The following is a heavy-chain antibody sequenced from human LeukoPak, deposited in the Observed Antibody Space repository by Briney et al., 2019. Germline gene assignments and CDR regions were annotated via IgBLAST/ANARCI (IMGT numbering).Heavy chain of an antibody. D-gene: IGHD5-12*01. CDR3: AKGYSGYPDAFDI. CDR1: GFSVSSNY. J-gene: IGHJ3*02. Sequence: GGSLRLSCEASGFSVSSNYMSWVRQAPGKGLEWVSAISGSGGSTYYADSVKGRFTISRDNSKNTLYLQMNSLRAEDTAVYYCAKGYSGYPDAFDIWGQGTMVTVSS. V-gene: IGHV3-23*01. CDR2: ISGSGGST.